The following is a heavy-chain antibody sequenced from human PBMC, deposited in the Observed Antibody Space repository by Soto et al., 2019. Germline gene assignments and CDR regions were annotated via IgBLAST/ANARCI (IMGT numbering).Heavy chain of an antibody. D-gene: IGHD3-16*01. CDR1: GYTFTDYY. Sequence: QVQLVQSGAEVKNPGASVKVSCKTSGYTFTDYYIHWVRQAPGQGLEGMGWINPNSGATKYSQKCQGWVTMTRDTSIRTAYMELSRLGSDDTAVYYCATLGAGAFDHWGQGSLVTVSS. CDR3: ATLGAGAFDH. J-gene: IGHJ4*02. CDR2: INPNSGAT. V-gene: IGHV1-2*04.